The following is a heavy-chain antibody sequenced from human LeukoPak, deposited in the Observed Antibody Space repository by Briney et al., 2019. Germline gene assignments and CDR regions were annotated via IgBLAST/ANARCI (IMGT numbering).Heavy chain of an antibody. J-gene: IGHJ3*02. CDR2: IIPILGIA. V-gene: IGHV1-69*02. D-gene: IGHD2-2*01. CDR1: GGTFSSYS. Sequence: SVKVSCKASGGTFSSYSNSWVRQAPGQGLEWMGRIIPILGIANYAQRFQVRVPFTADKSTSTAYMELSSLRSEDTAEYYCASERAYCSSTSCPSIWGQGTMVTVSS. CDR3: ASERAYCSSTSCPSI.